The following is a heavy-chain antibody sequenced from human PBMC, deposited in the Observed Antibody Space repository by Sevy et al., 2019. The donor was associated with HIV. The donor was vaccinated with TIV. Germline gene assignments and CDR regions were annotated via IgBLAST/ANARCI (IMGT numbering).Heavy chain of an antibody. D-gene: IGHD3-22*01. CDR3: ARRIYYDSSAYYWWFDP. CDR1: GYTFTNYG. V-gene: IGHV1-18*01. J-gene: IGHJ5*02. CDR2: ISTHNGDT. Sequence: ASVKASCKASGYTFTNYGISWVRQAPGQGLEWMGWISTHNGDTNYAQKLQGRVTMTTDTSTSTAYMELRSLRSDDTAVYYCARRIYYDSSAYYWWFDPWGQGTLVTVSS.